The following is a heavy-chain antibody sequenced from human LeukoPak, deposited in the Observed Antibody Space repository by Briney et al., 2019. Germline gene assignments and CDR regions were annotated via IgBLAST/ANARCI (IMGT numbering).Heavy chain of an antibody. CDR3: ARPMLDSGYDKEGWGAFDI. D-gene: IGHD5-12*01. J-gene: IGHJ3*02. Sequence: HPGGSLRLSCAASGFTFSNYGMHWVRQAPGKGLEWVAVISYDGSNKYYADSVKGRFTISRDNSKNTLYLQMNSLRAEDTAVYYCARPMLDSGYDKEGWGAFDIWGQGTMVTVSS. CDR2: ISYDGSNK. CDR1: GFTFSNYG. V-gene: IGHV3-30*19.